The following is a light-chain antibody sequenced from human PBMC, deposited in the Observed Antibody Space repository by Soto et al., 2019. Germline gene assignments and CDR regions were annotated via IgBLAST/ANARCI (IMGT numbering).Light chain of an antibody. CDR1: QSVSSNY. CDR2: GAS. J-gene: IGKJ4*01. CDR3: QQYGSSPPLT. V-gene: IGKV3-20*01. Sequence: EIVFTQSPGTLSLSPGERATLSCRASQSVSSNYLAWYQQKPGQAPRLLIYGASSRATGIPDRFSGRGSGTDFTLTISRLEPEDFALYYCQQYGSSPPLTFGGGTKVDIK.